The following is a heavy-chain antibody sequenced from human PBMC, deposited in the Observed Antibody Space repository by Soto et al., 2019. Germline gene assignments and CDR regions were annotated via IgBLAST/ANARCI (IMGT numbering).Heavy chain of an antibody. CDR2: IYYSGST. D-gene: IGHD4-17*01. J-gene: IGHJ4*02. V-gene: IGHV4-59*01. CDR1: GGSISSYY. Sequence: SETLSLTCTVSGGSISSYYWSWIRQPPGKGLEWIGYIYYSGSTNYNPSLKSRVTISVDTSKNQFSLKLSSVTAADTAVYYCTTDWDRLRWYPPFDYWGQGTLVTVSS. CDR3: TTDWDRLRWYPPFDY.